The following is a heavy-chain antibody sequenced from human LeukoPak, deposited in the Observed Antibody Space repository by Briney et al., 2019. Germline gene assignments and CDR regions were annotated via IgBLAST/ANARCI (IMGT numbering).Heavy chain of an antibody. Sequence: AGGSLRLSCAASGFTFSSYWMSWVRQAPGKGLEWVGFIRSKAYGGTTEYAASVKGRFTVSRDDSKSIAYLQMNSLKTEDTAVYYCTRGRDSSSWHYYYYGMDVWGQGTTVTVSS. CDR2: IRSKAYGGTT. D-gene: IGHD6-13*01. CDR1: GFTFSSYW. J-gene: IGHJ6*02. V-gene: IGHV3-49*04. CDR3: TRGRDSSSWHYYYYGMDV.